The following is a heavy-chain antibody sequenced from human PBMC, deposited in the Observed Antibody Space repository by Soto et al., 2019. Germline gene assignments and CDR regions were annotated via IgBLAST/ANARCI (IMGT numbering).Heavy chain of an antibody. J-gene: IGHJ6*02. CDR1: GFTFDDYA. CDR2: ISWNSGSI. V-gene: IGHV3-9*01. D-gene: IGHD6-6*01. Sequence: GGSLRLSXAASGFTFDDYAMHWVRQAPGKGLEWVSGISWNSGSIGYADSVKGRFTISRDNAKNSLYLQMNSLRAEDTALYYCAKEIAARLPAYYYYGMDVWGQGTTVTVSS. CDR3: AKEIAARLPAYYYYGMDV.